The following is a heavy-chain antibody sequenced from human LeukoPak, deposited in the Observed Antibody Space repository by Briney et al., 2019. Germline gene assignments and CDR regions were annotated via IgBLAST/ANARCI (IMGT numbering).Heavy chain of an antibody. CDR3: ARDGLPGAFDI. J-gene: IGHJ3*02. CDR1: GGSISSGGYY. Sequence: SQTLSLTCTVSGGSISSGGYYWSWIRQHPGKGLEWIGYIYYSGSTYYNPPLKSRVTISVDTSKNQFSLKLSSVTAADTAVYYCARDGLPGAFDIWGQGTMVTVSS. CDR2: IYYSGST. V-gene: IGHV4-31*03.